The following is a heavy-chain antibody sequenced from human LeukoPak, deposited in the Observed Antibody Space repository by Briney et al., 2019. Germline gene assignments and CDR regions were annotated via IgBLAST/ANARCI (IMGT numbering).Heavy chain of an antibody. CDR2: IRSKANSYAT. CDR3: TRYYYDSSGYYYLFDY. D-gene: IGHD3-22*01. J-gene: IGHJ4*02. Sequence: PGVSLRLYCAASGFTFSGSAMHWVRQASGKGLEWVGRIRSKANSYATAYDASVKGMFTISRDDSKNTAYLQMNSLKTEDTAVYYCTRYYYDSSGYYYLFDYWGQGTLVAVSS. V-gene: IGHV3-73*01. CDR1: GFTFSGSA.